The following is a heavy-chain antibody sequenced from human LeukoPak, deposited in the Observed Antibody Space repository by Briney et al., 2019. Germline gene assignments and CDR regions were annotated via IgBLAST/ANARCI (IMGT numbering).Heavy chain of an antibody. D-gene: IGHD3-10*01. CDR1: GFTFSSYA. V-gene: IGHV3-23*01. CDR3: AKTATIVRGVQNFDY. J-gene: IGHJ4*02. Sequence: GGSLRPSCAAAGFTFSSYATSWVRPAPGKGLGWASAIRGGGGRTYYAGSVKGRFTISRDNSKNTLYLQMNSLRAEDTAVYYCAKTATIVRGVQNFDYWGQGTLVTVSS. CDR2: IRGGGGRT.